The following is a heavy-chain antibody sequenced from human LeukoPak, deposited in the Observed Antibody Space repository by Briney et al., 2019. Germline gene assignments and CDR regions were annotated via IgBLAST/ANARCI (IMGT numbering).Heavy chain of an antibody. CDR1: GFTFSSYA. Sequence: SGGSLRLSCAASGFTFSSYAMSWVRQAPGKGLEWVSGISGSGGSTYYADSVKGRFTISRDNSKNTLYLQMNSLRAEDTAVYYCAKGGNRQQLVPAKFDYWGQGTLVTVSS. J-gene: IGHJ4*02. V-gene: IGHV3-23*01. CDR2: ISGSGGST. CDR3: AKGGNRQQLVPAKFDY. D-gene: IGHD6-13*01.